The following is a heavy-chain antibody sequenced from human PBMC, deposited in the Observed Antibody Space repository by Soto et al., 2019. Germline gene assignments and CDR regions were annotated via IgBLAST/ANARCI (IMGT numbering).Heavy chain of an antibody. CDR2: IYHSGST. V-gene: IGHV4-4*02. CDR1: GGSISSSNW. CDR3: ARGRGGYYYYGMDV. D-gene: IGHD3-16*01. J-gene: IGHJ6*02. Sequence: AETLSLTCAVSGGSISSSNWWRWVRQPPGKGLEWIGEIYHSGSTTYNPSLKSRVTISVDKSTNQFSLKLSSVTAADTAVYYCARGRGGYYYYGMDVWGQGTKVTVSS.